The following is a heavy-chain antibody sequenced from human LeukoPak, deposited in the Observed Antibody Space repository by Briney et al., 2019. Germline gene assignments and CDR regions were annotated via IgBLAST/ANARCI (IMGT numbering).Heavy chain of an antibody. D-gene: IGHD3-3*01. CDR2: INPNSGGT. CDR1: GYTFTGYY. J-gene: IGHJ6*03. CDR3: ASHSGSGYYTRMEYYYMDV. V-gene: IGHV1-2*02. Sequence: ASVRVSCKASGYTFTGYYMHWVRQAPGQGLEWMGWINPNSGGTNYAQKFQGRVTMTRDTSISTAYMKLSRLRSDDTAVYYCASHSGSGYYTRMEYYYMDVWGKGTTVTVSS.